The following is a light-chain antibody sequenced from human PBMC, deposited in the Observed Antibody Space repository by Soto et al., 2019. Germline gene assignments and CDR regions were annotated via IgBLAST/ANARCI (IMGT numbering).Light chain of an antibody. CDR2: SNN. J-gene: IGLJ2*01. V-gene: IGLV1-44*01. CDR3: STWDDSLSALVV. CDR1: SSNIGSNT. Sequence: QSVLTQPPSASGTPGQRVTMSCSGSSSNIGSNTVNWYQQLPGTAPKLLIYSNNQRPSGVPDRFSGSKSGTSASLAISWLLSEDEADYYCSTWDDSLSALVVFGGGTNVTVL.